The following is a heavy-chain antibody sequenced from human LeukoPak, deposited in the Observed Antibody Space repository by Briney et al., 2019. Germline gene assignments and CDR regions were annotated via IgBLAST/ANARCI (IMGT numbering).Heavy chain of an antibody. CDR2: INPSGGST. Sequence: GASVKVSCKPSGYTFTSYYMHWVRQAPGQGLECMGRINPSGGSTSYAQKFQGRVTMTRDTSTSTVYMELSSLRSEDTAVYYCASSPPKWYYFDYWGQGTLVTVSS. CDR1: GYTFTSYY. J-gene: IGHJ4*02. D-gene: IGHD2-15*01. V-gene: IGHV1-46*03. CDR3: ASSPPKWYYFDY.